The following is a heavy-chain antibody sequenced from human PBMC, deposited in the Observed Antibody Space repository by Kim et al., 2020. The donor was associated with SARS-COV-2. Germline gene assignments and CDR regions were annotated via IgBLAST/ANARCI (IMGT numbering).Heavy chain of an antibody. V-gene: IGHV4-39*01. J-gene: IGHJ4*02. CDR3: ARQICIAAGPTIDY. D-gene: IGHD6-13*01. Sequence: NPSLKTRVAISVDTSKTRFSLNLSSVAAADTAVYFCARQICIAAGPTIDYWGQGTLVTVSS.